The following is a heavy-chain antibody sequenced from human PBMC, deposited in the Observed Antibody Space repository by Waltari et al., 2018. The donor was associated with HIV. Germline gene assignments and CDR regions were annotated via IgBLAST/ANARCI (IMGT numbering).Heavy chain of an antibody. J-gene: IGHJ4*02. CDR3: ARDITLTPGPDY. CDR1: GFTFLPHR. D-gene: IGHD3-16*01. V-gene: IGHV3-48*01. Sequence: DVHLVASGGGPVQPGGSLSIACAASGFTFLPHRMTWVRQAPGKGLEWISYISSTSTTIFYADPVKGRFTISRDNAKNSLDLQMNNLRAEDTAVYYCARDITLTPGPDYWGQGTLVTVSS. CDR2: ISSTSTTI.